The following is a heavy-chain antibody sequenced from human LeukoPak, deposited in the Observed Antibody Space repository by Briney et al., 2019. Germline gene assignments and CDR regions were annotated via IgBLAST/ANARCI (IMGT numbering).Heavy chain of an antibody. CDR2: IIPIFGTA. CDR3: AREDCSGGSCYHDY. J-gene: IGHJ4*02. CDR1: GGTFSSYA. Sequence: ASVKVSCKASGGTFSSYAISWVRQAPGQGLEWMGRIIPIFGTANYAQKFQGRVTITTDESTSIAYMELSSLRSEDTAVYYCAREDCSGGSCYHDYWGQGTLVTVSS. D-gene: IGHD2-15*01. V-gene: IGHV1-69*05.